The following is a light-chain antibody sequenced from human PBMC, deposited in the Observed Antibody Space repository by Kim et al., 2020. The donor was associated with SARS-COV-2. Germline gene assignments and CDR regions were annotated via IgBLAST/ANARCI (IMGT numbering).Light chain of an antibody. CDR1: SLPKQS. J-gene: IGLJ1*01. V-gene: IGLV3-25*03. CDR2: QAT. Sequence: QGQTARITCSGESLPKQSVNWYQQKSGLAPVLVMYQATERPSGIPERFFGSTSGTTVTLTIIGVQAGDEADYYCQSADTSGDSYVFGPGTKVTVL. CDR3: QSADTSGDSYV.